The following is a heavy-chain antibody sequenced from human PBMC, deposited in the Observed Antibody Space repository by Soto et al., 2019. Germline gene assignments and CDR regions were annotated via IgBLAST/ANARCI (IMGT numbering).Heavy chain of an antibody. CDR2: IIPIFGTA. D-gene: IGHD3-3*01. Sequence: GASVKVSCKASGGTFSSYAISWVRQAPGQGLEWMGGIIPIFGTANYAQKFQGRVTFTADESTSTAYIELSSLRSEDTALYYCARAPGTDSYYDFWSGYFGPYYYGMDVWGQGTTVTVSS. CDR3: ARAPGTDSYYDFWSGYFGPYYYGMDV. J-gene: IGHJ6*02. CDR1: GGTFSSYA. V-gene: IGHV1-69*13.